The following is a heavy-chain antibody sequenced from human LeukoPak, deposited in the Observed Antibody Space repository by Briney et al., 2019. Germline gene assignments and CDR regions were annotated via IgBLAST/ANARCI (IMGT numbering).Heavy chain of an antibody. CDR2: IVGGGDNT. Sequence: GGSLRLSCAASGFSFSTYAMNWVRQAPGKGLEWVSGIVGGGDNTYYADSVKGRFTISRDNSKNTLYLQMNSLRVEDTAVFYCAKGPSSSWSNWFDPWGQGTLVTVSS. CDR1: GFSFSTYA. D-gene: IGHD6-13*01. J-gene: IGHJ5*02. V-gene: IGHV3-23*01. CDR3: AKGPSSSWSNWFDP.